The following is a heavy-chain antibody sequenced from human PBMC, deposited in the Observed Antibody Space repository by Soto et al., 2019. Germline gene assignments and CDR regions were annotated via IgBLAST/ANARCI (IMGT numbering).Heavy chain of an antibody. Sequence: QVQLQESGPGLVKPSVTLSLTCAVSSGSISSSNWWSWVRQPPGKGLEWIGEIYHSGSTNYNPSLKSRVNISVDKSKNQFSLKLSSVTAADTAVYYCARDVAGTTSGAFDIWGQRTMVTVSS. V-gene: IGHV4-4*02. CDR3: ARDVAGTTSGAFDI. D-gene: IGHD1-7*01. CDR2: IYHSGST. CDR1: SGSISSSNW. J-gene: IGHJ3*02.